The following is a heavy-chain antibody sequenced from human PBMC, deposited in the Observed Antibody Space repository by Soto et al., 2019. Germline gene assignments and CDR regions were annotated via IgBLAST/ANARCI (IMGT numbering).Heavy chain of an antibody. CDR3: ARRAIRPDYYYAMDV. CDR2: IWYEGRNK. Sequence: QVQLVESGGGVVQPGRSLRLSCAASGFTFSSYGMHWVRQAPGKGLEWVALIWYEGRNKNYADSVKGRFTISRDNSKNTLLLQMNSLRAEDTAVYYCARRAIRPDYYYAMDVWGPGTTVIVSS. V-gene: IGHV3-33*01. CDR1: GFTFSSYG. J-gene: IGHJ6*02.